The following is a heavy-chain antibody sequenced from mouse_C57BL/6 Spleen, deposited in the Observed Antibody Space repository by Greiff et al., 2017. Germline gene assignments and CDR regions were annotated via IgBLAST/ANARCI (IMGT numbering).Heavy chain of an antibody. Sequence: QVQLKQSGAELMKPGASVKLSCKATGYTFTGYWLEWVKQRPGHGLEWIGEILPGSGSTNYNKKFKGKATFTADTSSNTAYMQLSSLTTEDSAIYYCARSEEDGLVFDYWGQGTTLTVSS. CDR1: GYTFTGYW. CDR3: ARSEEDGLVFDY. J-gene: IGHJ2*01. V-gene: IGHV1-9*01. D-gene: IGHD1-2*01. CDR2: ILPGSGST.